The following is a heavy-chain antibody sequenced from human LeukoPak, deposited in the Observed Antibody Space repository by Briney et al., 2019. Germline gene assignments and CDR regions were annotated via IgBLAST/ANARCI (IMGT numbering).Heavy chain of an antibody. CDR2: VYTSGST. V-gene: IGHV4-4*07. CDR3: ARHRPYSGIGP. CDR1: GGSISSYY. Sequence: SETLSITCTVSGGSISSYYWSWIRQPAGKGLEWIGRVYTSGSTNYNPSLKSRVTMSVDTSKNQFSLKLSSVTAADTAVYYCARHRPYSGIGPWGQGTLVSVSS. J-gene: IGHJ5*02. D-gene: IGHD1-26*01.